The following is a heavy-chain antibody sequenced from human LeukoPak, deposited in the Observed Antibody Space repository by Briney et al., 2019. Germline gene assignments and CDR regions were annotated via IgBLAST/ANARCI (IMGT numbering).Heavy chain of an antibody. J-gene: IGHJ6*03. V-gene: IGHV4-39*07. CDR2: IYYSGST. CDR1: GGSISSSSYY. CDR3: ARGGSGYDRADYYYYYYYMDV. D-gene: IGHD5-12*01. Sequence: SETLSLTCTVSGGSISSSSYYWGWIRQPPGKGLECIGSIYYSGSTNYNPSLKSRVTISVDTSKNQFSLKLSSVTAADTAVYYCARGGSGYDRADYYYYYYYMDVWGKGTTVTVSS.